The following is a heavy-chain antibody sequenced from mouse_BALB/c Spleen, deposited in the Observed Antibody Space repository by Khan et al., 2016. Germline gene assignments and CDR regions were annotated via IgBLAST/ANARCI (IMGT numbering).Heavy chain of an antibody. CDR3: ARVSSSGYVAWFAY. CDR2: IYPGDGDT. J-gene: IGHJ3*01. CDR1: GYAFSSYW. D-gene: IGHD3-1*01. Sequence: QVQLQQSGAELVRPGSSVKISCKASGYAFSSYWMNWVKQRPGQGLEWIGQIYPGDGDTNYNGKFKGKATLTADKSSSTAYMQLSSLTSEDSAVCFCARVSSSGYVAWFAYWGQGTLVTVSA. V-gene: IGHV1-80*01.